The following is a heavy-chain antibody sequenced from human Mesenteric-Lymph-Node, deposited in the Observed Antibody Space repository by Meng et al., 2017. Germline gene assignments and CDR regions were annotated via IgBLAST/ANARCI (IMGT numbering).Heavy chain of an antibody. CDR3: ARVFTAAAGRGAYYYYGMDV. V-gene: IGHV1-46*01. Sequence: ASVKVSCKASGYTFTSYYMHWLRQAPGQGLEWMGIINPSGGSTSYAQKFQGRVTMTRDTSISTAYMEVSRLRSDDTALYYCARVFTAAAGRGAYYYYGMDVWGQGTTVTVSS. CDR1: GYTFTSYY. J-gene: IGHJ6*02. CDR2: INPSGGST. D-gene: IGHD6-13*01.